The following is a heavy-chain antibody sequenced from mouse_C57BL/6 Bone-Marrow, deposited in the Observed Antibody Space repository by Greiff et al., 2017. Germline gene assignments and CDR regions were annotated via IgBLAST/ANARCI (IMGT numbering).Heavy chain of an antibody. CDR1: GFTFSSYA. V-gene: IGHV5-4*03. J-gene: IGHJ4*01. D-gene: IGHD2-1*01. Sequence: EVKLVESGGGLVKPGGSLKLSCAASGFTFSSYAMSWVRQTPEKRLEWVATISDGGSYTYYPDNVKGRFTISIDNAKNNLYLQMSHLKSEDTAMYYCARGGNPYYAMDYWGQGTSVTASS. CDR3: ARGGNPYYAMDY. CDR2: ISDGGSYT.